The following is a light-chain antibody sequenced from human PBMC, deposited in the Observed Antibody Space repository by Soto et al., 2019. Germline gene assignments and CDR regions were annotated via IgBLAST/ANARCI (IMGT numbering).Light chain of an antibody. CDR1: QSIASF. CDR2: AAS. V-gene: IGKV1-39*01. J-gene: IGKJ2*01. Sequence: DIQMTQSPSSLSASVGDRVTITCRASQSIASFLNWYQQKPGKAPKLLISAASKLQSGVPSRFSGSGAGTYFTITISSLQPEDFATYFCQRGYGTPFFGQGTKLLIK. CDR3: QRGYGTPF.